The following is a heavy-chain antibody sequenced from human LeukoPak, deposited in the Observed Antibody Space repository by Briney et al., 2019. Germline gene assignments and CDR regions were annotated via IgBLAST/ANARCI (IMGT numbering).Heavy chain of an antibody. V-gene: IGHV4-59*12. D-gene: IGHD2-2*01. Sequence: SETLSLTCTVSGGSISSYYWSWIRQPPGKGLEWIGYIYYSGSTNYNPSLKSRVTISVDTSKNQFSLKLSSVTAADTAVYYCARDECSTSCYAGVGWFDPWGQGTLVTVSS. CDR2: IYYSGST. CDR1: GGSISSYY. CDR3: ARDECSTSCYAGVGWFDP. J-gene: IGHJ5*02.